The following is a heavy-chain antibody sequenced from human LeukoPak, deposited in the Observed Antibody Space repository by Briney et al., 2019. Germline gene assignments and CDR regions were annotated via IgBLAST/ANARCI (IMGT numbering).Heavy chain of an antibody. CDR3: ARVSHDSSGYWY. CDR2: ISSSSSYI. V-gene: IGHV3-21*01. Sequence: GGSLRLSCAASGFTFSSYSMNWVRQAPGKGLEWVSSISSSSSYIYYADSVKGRFTISRDNAKNSLDLQMNSLRAEDTAVYYCARVSHDSSGYWYWGQGTLVTVSS. D-gene: IGHD3-22*01. CDR1: GFTFSSYS. J-gene: IGHJ4*02.